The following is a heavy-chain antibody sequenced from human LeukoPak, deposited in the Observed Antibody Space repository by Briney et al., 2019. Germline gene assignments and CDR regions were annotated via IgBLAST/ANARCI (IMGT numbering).Heavy chain of an antibody. CDR2: ISSSSSHI. Sequence: GESLKISCAASGFTFSSYSMNWVRQAPGKGLEWVSSISSSSSHIHYADSLKGRFTISRDNAKNSLYLQMNSLRAEDTAVYYCARDGSYCSGGRCYYRYYYMDVWGKGTTVTVSS. D-gene: IGHD2-15*01. CDR3: ARDGSYCSGGRCYYRYYYMDV. CDR1: GFTFSSYS. J-gene: IGHJ6*03. V-gene: IGHV3-21*01.